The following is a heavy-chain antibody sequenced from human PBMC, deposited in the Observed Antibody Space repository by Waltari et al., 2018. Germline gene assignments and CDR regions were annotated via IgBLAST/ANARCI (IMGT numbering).Heavy chain of an antibody. D-gene: IGHD3-3*01. J-gene: IGHJ4*02. Sequence: QVQLQESGPGLVKPSETLSLTCTVSGYSISSGYYWGWIRQPPGQGREGIGSSYHSGSTYYNPSLKSRVTISVDTSKNQFSLKLSSVTAADTAVYYCARDPGADYDFWRGPPFVDYWGQGTLVTVSS. CDR3: ARDPGADYDFWRGPPFVDY. CDR1: GYSISSGYY. CDR2: SYHSGST. V-gene: IGHV4-38-2*02.